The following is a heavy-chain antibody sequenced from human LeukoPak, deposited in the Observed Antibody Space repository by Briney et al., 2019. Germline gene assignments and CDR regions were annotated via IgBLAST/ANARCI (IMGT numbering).Heavy chain of an antibody. CDR2: ISSSGTTT. V-gene: IGHV3-23*01. CDR3: AKGSTGSNWFDP. D-gene: IGHD1-1*01. Sequence: GGSLRLSCVASGFTFSNYAMTWVRQAPGRGLEWVSSISSSGTTTYCADSVKGRFTISRDNSKNTLYLQMNSLRAEDTAVYHCAKGSTGSNWFDPWGQGVLVIVSS. CDR1: GFTFSNYA. J-gene: IGHJ5*02.